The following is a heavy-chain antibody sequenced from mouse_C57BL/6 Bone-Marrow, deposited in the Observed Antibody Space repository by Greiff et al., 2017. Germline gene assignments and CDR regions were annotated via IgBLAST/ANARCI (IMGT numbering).Heavy chain of an antibody. D-gene: IGHD1-1*01. J-gene: IGHJ2*01. CDR2: INPNNGGT. Sequence: EVQLQQSGPELVKPGASVKISCKASGYTFTDYYMNWVKQSHGKSLEWIGDINPNNGGTSYNQKFKGKATLTVDKSSSTAYMELRSLTSEDSAVYYCARLYGSRFDYWGQGTTLTVSS. CDR3: ARLYGSRFDY. CDR1: GYTFTDYY. V-gene: IGHV1-26*01.